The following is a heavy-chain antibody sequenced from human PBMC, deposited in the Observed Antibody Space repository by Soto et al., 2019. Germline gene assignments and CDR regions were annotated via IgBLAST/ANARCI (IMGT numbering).Heavy chain of an antibody. CDR3: ARSPLTYYDFWSGSNTYFDY. CDR1: GYSISSGYY. J-gene: IGHJ4*02. V-gene: IGHV4-38-2*01. D-gene: IGHD3-3*01. Sequence: KPSETLSLTCAVSGYSISSGYYWGWIRQPPGKGLEWIGSIYHSGSTYYNPSLKSRVTISVDTSKNQFSLKLSSVTAADTAVYYCARSPLTYYDFWSGSNTYFDYWGQGTLVTVSS. CDR2: IYHSGST.